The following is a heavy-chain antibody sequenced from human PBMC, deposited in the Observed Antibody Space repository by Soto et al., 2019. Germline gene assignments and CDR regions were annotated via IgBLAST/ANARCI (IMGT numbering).Heavy chain of an antibody. Sequence: QVQLVESGGGVVQPGGSLRLSCVASGSTFSSYGMHWVRQAPGKGLEWVAVISFDGSNKNYADSVKGRFTVSRDNSMNTLYVQMNSLRAEDTAVYYCAKDTYYHDSSGYYVFDYWGQGTLVTVSS. CDR3: AKDTYYHDSSGYYVFDY. D-gene: IGHD3-22*01. CDR1: GSTFSSYG. V-gene: IGHV3-30*18. CDR2: ISFDGSNK. J-gene: IGHJ4*02.